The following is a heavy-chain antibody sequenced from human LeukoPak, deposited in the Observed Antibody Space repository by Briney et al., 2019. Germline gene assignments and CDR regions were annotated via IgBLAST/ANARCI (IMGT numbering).Heavy chain of an antibody. J-gene: IGHJ4*02. V-gene: IGHV3-23*01. D-gene: IGHD1-26*01. CDR2: ISGSGGNT. Sequence: GGSLRLSCAASGFTFSSYAMNWVRQAPGEGLEWVSAISGSGGNTYYADSVKGRFTISRDNSKNTLYLQMNSLRAEDTAIYYCAKPVGATSVAYWGQGTLVTVSS. CDR1: GFTFSSYA. CDR3: AKPVGATSVAY.